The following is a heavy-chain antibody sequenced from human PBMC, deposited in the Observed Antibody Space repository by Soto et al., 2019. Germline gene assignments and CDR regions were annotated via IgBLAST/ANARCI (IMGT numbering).Heavy chain of an antibody. Sequence: PGGSLRLSCAASGFTFSSYGMHWVRQAPGKGLEWVAVISYDGSNKYYADSVKGRFTISRDNSKNTLYLQMNSLRAEDTAVYYCAKDPLIVLMVYDYGMDVWGQGTTVTVPS. V-gene: IGHV3-30*18. D-gene: IGHD2-8*01. J-gene: IGHJ6*02. CDR3: AKDPLIVLMVYDYGMDV. CDR2: ISYDGSNK. CDR1: GFTFSSYG.